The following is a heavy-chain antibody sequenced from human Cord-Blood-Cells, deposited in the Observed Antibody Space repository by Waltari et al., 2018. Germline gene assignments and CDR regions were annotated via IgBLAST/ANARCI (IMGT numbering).Heavy chain of an antibody. CDR3: ARLKAAAGAFDI. J-gene: IGHJ3*02. Sequence: QVQLQQWGAGLLKPSETLSLTCAVYGGSFSGYYRRWIRQPPGKGLEWIGEINHSGSTNYNPSLKSRVTISVDTSKNQFSLKLSSVTAADTAVYYCARLKAAAGAFDIWGQGTMVTVSS. CDR1: GGSFSGYY. V-gene: IGHV4-34*01. CDR2: INHSGST. D-gene: IGHD6-13*01.